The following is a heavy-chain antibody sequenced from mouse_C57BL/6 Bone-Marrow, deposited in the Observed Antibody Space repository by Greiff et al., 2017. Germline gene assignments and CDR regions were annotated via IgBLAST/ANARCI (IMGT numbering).Heavy chain of an antibody. CDR2: IRSKSNNYAT. J-gene: IGHJ4*01. CDR3: VVYSNYSYAMDY. D-gene: IGHD2-5*01. V-gene: IGHV10-1*01. Sequence: EVQRVESGGGLVQPKGSLKLSCAASGFSFNTYAMNWVRQAPGKGLEWVARIRSKSNNYATYYADSVKDRFTISRDDSESMLYLQMNNLKTEDTAMYYCVVYSNYSYAMDYWGQGTSVTVSS. CDR1: GFSFNTYA.